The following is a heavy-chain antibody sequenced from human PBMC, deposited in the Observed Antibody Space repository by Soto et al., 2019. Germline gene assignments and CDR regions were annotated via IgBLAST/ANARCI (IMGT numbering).Heavy chain of an antibody. V-gene: IGHV3-23*01. CDR3: AKTVSLAVGAATNFDS. Sequence: EVQLLESGGGLVQPGGSLRLSCAASGFTFSRFDMSWVRQAPGKGLQWVAGISIGGGSTYYTDSVKGRFTISRENSQNTLYLHMNSLRGEDTAVYYCAKTVSLAVGAATNFDSWGQGTLVSVSS. J-gene: IGHJ4*02. CDR1: GFTFSRFD. CDR2: ISIGGGST. D-gene: IGHD1-26*01.